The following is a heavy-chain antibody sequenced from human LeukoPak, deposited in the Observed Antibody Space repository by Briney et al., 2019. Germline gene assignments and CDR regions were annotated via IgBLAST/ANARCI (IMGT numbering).Heavy chain of an antibody. Sequence: GGSLRLSCAASGFTFSSYAMSWVRQAPGKGLEWVSSISGSGGSTYYADSVKGRFTISRDNSKNTLYLQMNSLRAEDTAVYYCARNFMTTDKKYFDYWGQGTLVTVSS. J-gene: IGHJ4*02. V-gene: IGHV3-23*01. CDR1: GFTFSSYA. CDR3: ARNFMTTDKKYFDY. CDR2: ISGSGGST. D-gene: IGHD4-17*01.